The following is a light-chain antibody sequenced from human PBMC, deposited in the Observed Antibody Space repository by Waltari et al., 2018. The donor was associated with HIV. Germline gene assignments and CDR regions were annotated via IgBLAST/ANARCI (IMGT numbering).Light chain of an antibody. J-gene: IGKJ2*01. V-gene: IGKV1-5*01. CDR2: EAS. CDR1: QSINHW. Sequence: DIQMTQSPSPLSASVGERVIITCRASQSINHWLDWYQQKPGETPNLLMHEASKLESGVPSRFIGTGSGTEFTLTINGLQPDDFATYYCQQYNRYPYTFGQGTKLEIK. CDR3: QQYNRYPYT.